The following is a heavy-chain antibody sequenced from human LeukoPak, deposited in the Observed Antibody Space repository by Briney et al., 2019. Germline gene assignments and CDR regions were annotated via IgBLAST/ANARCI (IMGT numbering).Heavy chain of an antibody. Sequence: GGSLRLSCSASGFTFSNFALHWVRQAPGMGLEWVAAISYDGSSKYYADSVKGRFTISRDNSKNTLYLQMNSLRAEDTAVYYCARSQLGAFDVWGQGTVVTVSS. CDR2: ISYDGSSK. J-gene: IGHJ3*01. CDR1: GFTFSNFA. V-gene: IGHV3-30-3*01. CDR3: ARSQLGAFDV. D-gene: IGHD2-2*01.